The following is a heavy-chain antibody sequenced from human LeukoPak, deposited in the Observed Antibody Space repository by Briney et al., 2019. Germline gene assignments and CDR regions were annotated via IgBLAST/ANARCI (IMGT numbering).Heavy chain of an antibody. Sequence: SQTLSLTCTVSGGSFSSGAYYWTWIRQHPVKGLEWIGYVYYSGNIHYNPSLNGRVTISLDTSKHQFSLKLTSVTVADTAVYYCARDSRGVFDSWGQGSLVTVSS. V-gene: IGHV4-31*03. CDR1: GGSFSSGAYY. CDR3: ARDSRGVFDS. CDR2: VYYSGNI. J-gene: IGHJ4*02.